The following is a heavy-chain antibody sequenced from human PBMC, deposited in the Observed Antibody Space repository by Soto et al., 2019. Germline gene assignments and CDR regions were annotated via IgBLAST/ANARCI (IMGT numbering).Heavy chain of an antibody. CDR2: IYXXXXX. D-gene: IGHD2-15*01. J-gene: IGHJ5*02. CDR3: ARDRTLLWFDP. Sequence: SETLSLTCTVSGGSISSYYWSWIRQPAGKGLGXXGXIYXXXXXNXXPSLKSRVTMSVDTSKNQFSLKLSSVTAADTAVYYCARDRTLLWFDPWGQGTLVTASS. CDR1: GGSISSYY. V-gene: IGHV4-4*07.